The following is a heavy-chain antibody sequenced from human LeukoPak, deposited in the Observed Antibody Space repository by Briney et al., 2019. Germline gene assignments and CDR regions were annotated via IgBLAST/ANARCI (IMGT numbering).Heavy chain of an antibody. V-gene: IGHV4-59*08. J-gene: IGHJ5*02. CDR1: GGSISSYY. D-gene: IGHD3-10*01. Sequence: SETLSLTCTVSGGSISSYYWSWIRQPPGKGLEWIGYINYSGSTNYNPSLKSRVTISVDTSRNKFSLKLSSVTAADTAVYYCARLWFGYSSWFDPWGKGTLVTVSS. CDR3: ARLWFGYSSWFDP. CDR2: INYSGST.